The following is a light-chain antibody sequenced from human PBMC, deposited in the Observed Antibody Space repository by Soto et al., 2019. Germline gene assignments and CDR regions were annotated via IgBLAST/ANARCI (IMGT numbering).Light chain of an antibody. CDR1: SSDVGGYNY. V-gene: IGLV2-14*01. J-gene: IGLJ1*01. CDR3: SSYTSSSTLYV. Sequence: QSALTQPASVSGSPGQSITISCTGTSSDVGGYNYVSWYQQHPSKAPKLMIYDVSNRPSGVSNRFSGSKSGNTASLTISGLQAEDEADYYCSSYTSSSTLYVFGTGTKVTDL. CDR2: DVS.